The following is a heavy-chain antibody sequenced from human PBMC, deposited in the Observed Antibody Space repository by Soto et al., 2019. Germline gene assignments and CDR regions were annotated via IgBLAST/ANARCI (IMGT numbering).Heavy chain of an antibody. D-gene: IGHD5-18*01. CDR1: GGTFSSYA. Sequence: SVKVSCKASGGTFSSYAISWVRQAPGQGLEWMGGIIPIFGTANYAQKFQGRVTITADESTSTAYVELSSLRSEDTAVYYCARTRGYSYGDFDYWGQGTLVTVSS. CDR2: IIPIFGTA. CDR3: ARTRGYSYGDFDY. V-gene: IGHV1-69*13. J-gene: IGHJ4*02.